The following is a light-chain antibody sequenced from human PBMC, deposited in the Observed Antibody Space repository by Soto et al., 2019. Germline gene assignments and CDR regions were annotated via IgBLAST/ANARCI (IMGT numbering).Light chain of an antibody. CDR2: DAS. V-gene: IGKV3-11*01. CDR1: QNINRY. J-gene: IGKJ5*01. CDR3: QQYYTTPAIT. Sequence: EIVLTQSQDTLSLSPGEGATLSCRASQNINRYLAWYHQKPGQPPRLLIYDASTRATGIPARFSGSGSGTDFTLTISSLEPEDFAVYYCQQYYTTPAITFGQGTRLEI.